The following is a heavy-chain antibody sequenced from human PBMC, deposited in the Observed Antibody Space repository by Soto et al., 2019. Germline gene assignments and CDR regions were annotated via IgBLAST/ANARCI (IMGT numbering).Heavy chain of an antibody. D-gene: IGHD1-26*01. CDR3: ARLRWETENNWFDP. CDR2: IYHSGST. V-gene: IGHV4-59*08. CDR1: GGSISSHY. J-gene: IGHJ5*02. Sequence: PSETLSLTCTVSGGSISSHYWHWIRQSPGKGLEWMGYIYHSGSTHYNPSLNSRLTISIDTSTNRFSLNLTSVTAADTAVYFCARLRWETENNWFDPWGQGALVTVSS.